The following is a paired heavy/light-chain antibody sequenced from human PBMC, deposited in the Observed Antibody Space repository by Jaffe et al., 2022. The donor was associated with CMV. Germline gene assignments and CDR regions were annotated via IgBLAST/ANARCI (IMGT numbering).Heavy chain of an antibody. CDR1: GFTVSSNY. Sequence: EVQLVESGGGLIQPGGSLRLSCAASGFTVSSNYMSWVRQAPGKGLEWVSVIYSGGSTYYADSVKGRFTISRDNSKNTLYLQMNSLRAEDTAVYYCARLIVVVPAAIDGWYFDLWGRGTLVTVSS. J-gene: IGHJ2*01. V-gene: IGHV3-53*01. CDR3: ARLIVVVPAAIDGWYFDL. D-gene: IGHD2-2*01. CDR2: IYSGGST.
Light chain of an antibody. Sequence: QSVLTQPPSVSGAPGQRVTISCTGSSSNIGAGYDVHWYQQLPGTAPKLLIYGNSNRPSGVPDRFSGSKSGTSASLAITGLQAEDEADYYCQSYDSSLSGGDVVFGGGTKLTVL. J-gene: IGLJ2*01. V-gene: IGLV1-40*01. CDR2: GNS. CDR3: QSYDSSLSGGDVV. CDR1: SSNIGAGYD.